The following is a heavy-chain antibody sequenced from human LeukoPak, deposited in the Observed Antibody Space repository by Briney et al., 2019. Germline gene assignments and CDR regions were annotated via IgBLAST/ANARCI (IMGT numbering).Heavy chain of an antibody. Sequence: SETLSLTCTVSGGSISSSSYYWGWIRQPPGKGLEWIGSIYYSGSTYYNPSLKSRVTISVDTSKSQFSLKLSSVTAADTAVYYCARHGFDYDSSGYFDYWGQGTLVTVSS. CDR1: GGSISSSSYY. CDR3: ARHGFDYDSSGYFDY. V-gene: IGHV4-39*01. J-gene: IGHJ4*02. CDR2: IYYSGST. D-gene: IGHD3-22*01.